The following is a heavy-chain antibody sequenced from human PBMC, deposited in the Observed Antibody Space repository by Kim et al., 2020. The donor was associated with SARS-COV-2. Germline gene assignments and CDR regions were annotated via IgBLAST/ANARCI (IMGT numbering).Heavy chain of an antibody. CDR1: GYTFTSYA. J-gene: IGHJ6*02. D-gene: IGHD6-6*01. CDR3: ARDMQLKRWDPDGDYYYGMDV. V-gene: IGHV7-4-1*02. Sequence: ASVKVSCKASGYTFTSYAMNWVRQAPGQGLEWMGWINTNTGNPTYAQGFTGRFVFSLDTSVSTAYLQISSLKAEDTAVYYCARDMQLKRWDPDGDYYYGMDVWGQGTTVTVSS. CDR2: INTNTGNP.